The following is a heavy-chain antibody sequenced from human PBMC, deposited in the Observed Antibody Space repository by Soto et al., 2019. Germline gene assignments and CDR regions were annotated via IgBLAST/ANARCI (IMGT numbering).Heavy chain of an antibody. CDR3: AKIKGAITFLHFDT. V-gene: IGHV3-23*01. D-gene: IGHD3-16*01. CDR1: GFTFSSYA. Sequence: GGSLRLSCAASGFTFSSYAMSWVRQAPGKGLEWVSAISGSGDSTYYADSVKGRFAISRDNSKNTLYLQMNSLRAEDTAVYYCAKIKGAITFLHFDTWGQGTQVTVSS. J-gene: IGHJ4*02. CDR2: ISGSGDST.